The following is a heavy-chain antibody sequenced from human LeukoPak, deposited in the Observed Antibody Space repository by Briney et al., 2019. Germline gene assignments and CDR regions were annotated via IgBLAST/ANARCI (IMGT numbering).Heavy chain of an antibody. CDR1: GYSISSGYY. V-gene: IGHV4-38-2*01. J-gene: IGHJ3*02. CDR3: ARGGYDFWSGYSIGAFDI. CDR2: IYHSGST. Sequence: SETLSLICAVSGYSISSGYYWGWIRQPPGKGLEWIGSIYHSGSTYYNPSLKSRVTISVDTSKNQFSLKLSSVTAADTAVYYCARGGYDFWSGYSIGAFDIWGQGTMVTVSS. D-gene: IGHD3-3*01.